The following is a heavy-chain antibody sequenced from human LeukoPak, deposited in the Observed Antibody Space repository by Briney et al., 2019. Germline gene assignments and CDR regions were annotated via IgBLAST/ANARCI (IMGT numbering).Heavy chain of an antibody. J-gene: IGHJ6*03. CDR1: GFTFSRHS. V-gene: IGHV3-21*01. Sequence: GGSLRLSCAASGFTFSRHSINWVRQAPGKGLEWVSSISSSSSYIYYADSVKGRFTISRDNAKNSLYLQMNSLRGEDTAVYYCARDWGLTYYYFYYYMDVWGKGTTVTVSS. CDR3: ARDWGLTYYYFYYYMDV. CDR2: ISSSSSYI. D-gene: IGHD3-10*01.